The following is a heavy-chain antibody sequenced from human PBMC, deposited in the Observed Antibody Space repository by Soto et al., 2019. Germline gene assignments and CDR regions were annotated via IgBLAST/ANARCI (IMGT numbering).Heavy chain of an antibody. V-gene: IGHV3-33*01. CDR3: AREELLVALDY. Sequence: QVQLVESGGGVVQPGRSLRLSCAASGFTFSSYGMHWVRQAPGKGLEWVAVIWYDGSNKYYADSVKGRFTISRDNSKNTLYRQMNSLRAEDTAVYYCAREELLVALDYWGQGTLVTVSS. CDR2: IWYDGSNK. J-gene: IGHJ4*02. D-gene: IGHD3-10*01. CDR1: GFTFSSYG.